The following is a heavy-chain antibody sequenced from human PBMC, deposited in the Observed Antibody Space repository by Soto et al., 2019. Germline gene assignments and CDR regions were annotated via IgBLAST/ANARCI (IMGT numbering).Heavy chain of an antibody. Sequence: QVQLVQSGAEVKKPGSSVKVSCKASGGTFSSYAISWVRQAPGQGLEWMGGIIPIFGTANYAQKFQGRVTITADESKSTAYMELSSLRSEDTAVYYCARDLSEVRGVLPFDYWGQGTLVTVSS. V-gene: IGHV1-69*01. CDR1: GGTFSSYA. D-gene: IGHD3-10*01. CDR3: ARDLSEVRGVLPFDY. J-gene: IGHJ4*02. CDR2: IIPIFGTA.